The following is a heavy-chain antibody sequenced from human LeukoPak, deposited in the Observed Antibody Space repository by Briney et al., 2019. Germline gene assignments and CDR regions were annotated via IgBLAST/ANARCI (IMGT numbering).Heavy chain of an antibody. CDR2: IYYSGST. J-gene: IGHJ5*02. V-gene: IGHV4-59*01. CDR1: GGSISSYY. CDR3: ARAGTNDYGDLAGWFDP. D-gene: IGHD4-17*01. Sequence: SETLSLTCTVSGGSISSYYWSWIRQPPGKGLEWIGYIYYSGSTNYNPSLESRVTISVDTSKNRFSLKLRSVTAADTAVYYCARAGTNDYGDLAGWFDPWGQGTLVIVSS.